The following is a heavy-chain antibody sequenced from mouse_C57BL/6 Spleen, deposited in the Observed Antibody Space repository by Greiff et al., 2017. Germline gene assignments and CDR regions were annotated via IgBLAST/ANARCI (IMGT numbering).Heavy chain of an antibody. V-gene: IGHV7-3*01. CDR3: ARWGPTFDY. CDR1: GFTFTDYY. D-gene: IGHD3-3*01. CDR2: IRNKANGYTT. Sequence: EVKLVESGGGLVQPGGSLSLSCAASGFTFTDYYMSWVRQPPGKALEWLGFIRNKANGYTTEYSASVKGRFTISRDNSQSILYLQMNALRAEDSATYYCARWGPTFDYWGQSTTLTVSS. J-gene: IGHJ2*01.